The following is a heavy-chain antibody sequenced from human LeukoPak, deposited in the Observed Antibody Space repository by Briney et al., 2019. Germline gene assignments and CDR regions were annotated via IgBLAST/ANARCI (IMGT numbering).Heavy chain of an antibody. Sequence: GGSLRLSCAAAGFRVRDNHMYWVRQAPGKGLEWVSVIYNGDGTGYADSVKGRFTISRDNSQTTVSLQMDSLRVGDTAVYFCVRNLRYCSDGSCSPWGQGTLVTVSS. D-gene: IGHD2-15*01. CDR2: IYNGDGT. J-gene: IGHJ4*02. V-gene: IGHV3-66*01. CDR3: VRNLRYCSDGSCSP. CDR1: GFRVRDNH.